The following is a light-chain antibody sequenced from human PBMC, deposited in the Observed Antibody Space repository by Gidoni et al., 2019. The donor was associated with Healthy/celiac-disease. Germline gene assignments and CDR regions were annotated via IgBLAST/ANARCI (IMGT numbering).Light chain of an antibody. CDR1: SSDVGGYNY. CDR2: DVS. CDR3: SSYTSRSTLV. J-gene: IGLJ1*01. V-gene: IGLV2-14*01. Sequence: QSALTQPASVSGSPGQSITLSCTGTSSDVGGYNYVSWYQQTPGKAHKLMIYDVSNRPPGVSNRFAGAKSGNTASLTISGLQAEDEADYYCSSYTSRSTLVCGTGTKVTVL.